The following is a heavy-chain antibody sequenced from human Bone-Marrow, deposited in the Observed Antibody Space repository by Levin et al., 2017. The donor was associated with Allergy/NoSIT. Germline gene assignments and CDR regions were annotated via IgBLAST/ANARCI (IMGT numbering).Heavy chain of an antibody. CDR3: ARDDGPLEWFLDP. V-gene: IGHV1-3*01. J-gene: IGHJ5*02. CDR1: GYRFAGHA. CDR2: INGGNGNT. Sequence: ASVKVSCKASGYRFAGHAMHWVRQAPGERFEWMGWINGGNGNTKYSQHFQGRITITRDTSVSIAYMELSSLRSEDTAVYYCARDDGPLEWFLDPWGQGTLVTVSS. D-gene: IGHD3-3*01.